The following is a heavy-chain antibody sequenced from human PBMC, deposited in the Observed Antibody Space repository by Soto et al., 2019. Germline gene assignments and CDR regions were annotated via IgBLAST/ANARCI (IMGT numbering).Heavy chain of an antibody. CDR2: IYYLGST. V-gene: IGHV4-59*01. CDR3: ARDGYDGSGSPYPAY. D-gene: IGHD3-10*01. CDR1: GGSMSEYF. Sequence: PSETLSLTCSVSGGSMSEYFWSWIRQSPGKGLEWIGYIYYLGSTDYNPSLKSRVTISADTSKRQFSLRLTSVTAADTAVYYCARDGYDGSGSPYPAYWGPGTQVTVS. J-gene: IGHJ4*02.